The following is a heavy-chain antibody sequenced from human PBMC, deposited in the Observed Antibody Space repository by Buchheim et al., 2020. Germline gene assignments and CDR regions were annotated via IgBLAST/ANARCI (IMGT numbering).Heavy chain of an antibody. CDR2: INTHGTDT. D-gene: IGHD3-10*01. J-gene: IGHJ4*02. Sequence: EVELVDSGGGLVQPGGSLRLSCAASGFTFSSYWMHWVRQAAWKGLTWVSRINTHGTDTCYADSVKGRFTISRDNARNTLYLQMNSLEAEDTAVYFCARWGSAGSLDYWGQGTL. CDR1: GFTFSSYW. CDR3: ARWGSAGSLDY. V-gene: IGHV3-74*01.